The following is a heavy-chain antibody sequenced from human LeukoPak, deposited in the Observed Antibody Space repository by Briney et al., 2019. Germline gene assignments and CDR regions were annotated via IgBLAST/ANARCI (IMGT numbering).Heavy chain of an antibody. CDR1: GFTFTSYW. CDR2: ISGTGGSI. D-gene: IGHD3-22*01. J-gene: IGHJ6*03. Sequence: GGSLRLSCAASGFTFTSYWMTWVRQAPGKGLEWLSYISGTGGSIDYADSVKGRFTISRDNAKNSLYLQLNSLRAEDTAVYYCTRGQTYYYEMSGRYYNMDVWGKGTTVTVSS. V-gene: IGHV3-48*04. CDR3: TRGQTYYYEMSGRYYNMDV.